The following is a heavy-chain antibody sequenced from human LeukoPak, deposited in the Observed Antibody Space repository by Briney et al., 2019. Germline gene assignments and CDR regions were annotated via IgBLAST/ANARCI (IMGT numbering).Heavy chain of an antibody. D-gene: IGHD2-2*01. J-gene: IGHJ4*02. CDR3: ARDRDCSSTTCYAPLHY. CDR1: GFTFSSYA. V-gene: IGHV3-7*01. CDR2: IKQDGSEK. Sequence: GGSLRLSCAASGFTFSSYAMSWVRQAPGKGLEWVANIKQDGSEKYYVDSVKGRFTISRDNAKNSLYLQMNSLRAEDTAVYHCARDRDCSSTTCYAPLHYWGQGILVTVSS.